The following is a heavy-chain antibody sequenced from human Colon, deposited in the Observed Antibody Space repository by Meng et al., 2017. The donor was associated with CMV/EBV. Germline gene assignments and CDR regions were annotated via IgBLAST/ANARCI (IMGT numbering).Heavy chain of an antibody. CDR3: ARDMDTRSTPTWFSAFQY. CDR1: GDSVSSNSAA. J-gene: IGHJ1*01. Sequence: SQTRSLTGAISGDSVSSNSAAWNWIRQSPSRGLEWLGRTYYRSKWYNDYAVSVKSRITINPDTSKNQFSLQLNSVTPEDTAVYYCARDMDTRSTPTWFSAFQYWGQGTLVTVSS. V-gene: IGHV6-1*01. D-gene: IGHD3-10*01. CDR2: TYYRSKWYN.